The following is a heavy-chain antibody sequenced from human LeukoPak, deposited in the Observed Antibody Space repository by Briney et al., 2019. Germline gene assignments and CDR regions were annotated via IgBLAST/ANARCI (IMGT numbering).Heavy chain of an antibody. V-gene: IGHV3-48*03. Sequence: GGSLRLSCAASGFTFSSYEMNWVRQAPGKGLEWVSYISSSGSTIYYADSVKGRFTISRDNAKNSLYLQMNSLGAEDTAVYYCARDRVLGQPRYYYYYMDVWGKGTTVTVSS. CDR2: ISSSGSTI. CDR3: ARDRVLGQPRYYYYYMDV. D-gene: IGHD3-10*01. J-gene: IGHJ6*03. CDR1: GFTFSSYE.